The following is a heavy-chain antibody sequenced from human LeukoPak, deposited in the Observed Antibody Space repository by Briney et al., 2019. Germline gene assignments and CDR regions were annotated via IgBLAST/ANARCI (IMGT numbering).Heavy chain of an antibody. CDR3: ARSHSSGWYYFDY. J-gene: IGHJ4*02. CDR2: IWYDGSNK. V-gene: IGHV3-33*01. Sequence: GGSLRLSCAASGFTFSSYGMHWVRQAPGEGLEWVAVIWYDGSNKYYADSVKGRFTISRDNSKNTLYLQMNSLRAEDTAVYYCARSHSSGWYYFDYWGQGTLVTVSS. CDR1: GFTFSSYG. D-gene: IGHD6-19*01.